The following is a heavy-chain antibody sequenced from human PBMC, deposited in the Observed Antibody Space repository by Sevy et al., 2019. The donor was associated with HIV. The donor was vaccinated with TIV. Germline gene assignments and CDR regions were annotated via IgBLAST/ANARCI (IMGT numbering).Heavy chain of an antibody. V-gene: IGHV4-30-4*01. CDR2: ISNSGTT. J-gene: IGHJ4*02. D-gene: IGHD3-3*01. CDR1: GGSFSSGDYY. Sequence: SETLSLTCTVSGGSFSSGDYYWNWIRQSPGKGLEWIGYISNSGTTYYSPSVRSRISISMDTSKNQFSLKLSSVTAAETAVYYCARGVPGADYDFWSGYRLVFDQWGQGTLVTVSS. CDR3: ARGVPGADYDFWSGYRLVFDQ.